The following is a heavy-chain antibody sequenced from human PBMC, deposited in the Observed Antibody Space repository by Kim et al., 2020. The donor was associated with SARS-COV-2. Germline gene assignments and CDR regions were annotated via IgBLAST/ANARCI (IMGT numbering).Heavy chain of an antibody. CDR1: GYTFTGYY. V-gene: IGHV1-2*02. CDR2: VTPHSGAT. CDR3: AREMDTVVAFDY. D-gene: IGHD2-15*01. Sequence: ASVKVSCEASGYTFTGYYLHWVRQAPGQGLEWMGWVTPHSGATNYAQTFQGRVTMTANTSIDTVYMELSGLTSDDTAVYYCAREMDTVVAFDYWGQGTLV. J-gene: IGHJ4*02.